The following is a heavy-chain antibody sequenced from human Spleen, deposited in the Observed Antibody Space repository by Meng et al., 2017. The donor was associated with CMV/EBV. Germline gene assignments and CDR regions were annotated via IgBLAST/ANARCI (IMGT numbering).Heavy chain of an antibody. CDR3: ARDLGYSSACLLDY. CDR2: VNWNGGTT. V-gene: IGHV3-20*04. CDR1: GFIFDDYG. Sequence: GGSLRLSCAASGFIFDDYGMTWVRQGPGKGLEWVATVNWNGGTTYYAGSVKGRFTISRDNGKNSVSLQMSTLRVDDTAVYFCARDLGYSSACLLDYWGQGTLVTVSS. J-gene: IGHJ4*02. D-gene: IGHD6-19*01.